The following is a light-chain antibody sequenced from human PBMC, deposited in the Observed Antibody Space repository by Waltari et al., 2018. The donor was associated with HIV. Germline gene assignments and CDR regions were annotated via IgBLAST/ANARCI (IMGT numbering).Light chain of an antibody. CDR2: DDD. Sequence: QSVLTQPPSVSAAPGPKVTISCSGGSSTVGASYTSWYQQLPGTAPKLPIYDDDKRPSGIPDRFSGSKSGTSATLGITGLQTGDEADYYCGTWDNRLTTVVFGGGTKLTVL. J-gene: IGLJ2*01. V-gene: IGLV1-51*01. CDR1: SSTVGASY. CDR3: GTWDNRLTTVV.